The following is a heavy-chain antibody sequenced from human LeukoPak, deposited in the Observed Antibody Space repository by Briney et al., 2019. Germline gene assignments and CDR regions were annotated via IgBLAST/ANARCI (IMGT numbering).Heavy chain of an antibody. J-gene: IGHJ4*02. D-gene: IGHD6-13*01. V-gene: IGHV1-24*01. CDR3: ATAYIAAADTGIDY. CDR1: GYTLTELS. CDR2: FDPEDGET. Sequence: GASVKVSCKVSGYTLTELSMHWVRQAPGKGLEWMGGFDPEDGETIYAQKFQGRDTMTEDTSTDTAYMELSSLRSEDTAVYYCATAYIAAADTGIDYWGQGTLVTVSS.